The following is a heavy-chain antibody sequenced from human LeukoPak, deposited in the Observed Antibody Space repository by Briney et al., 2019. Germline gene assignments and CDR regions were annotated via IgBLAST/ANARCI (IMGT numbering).Heavy chain of an antibody. Sequence: PSETLSLTCTVSGGSISSYYWSWIRQPPGKGLEWIGYIYYSGSTNYNPSLKSRVTISIDTSKNQFSLKLSSVTAADTAVCYCARDSDILTGYSLGYFDYWGQGTLVTVSS. J-gene: IGHJ4*02. V-gene: IGHV4-59*01. CDR1: GGSISSYY. CDR3: ARDSDILTGYSLGYFDY. D-gene: IGHD3-9*01. CDR2: IYYSGST.